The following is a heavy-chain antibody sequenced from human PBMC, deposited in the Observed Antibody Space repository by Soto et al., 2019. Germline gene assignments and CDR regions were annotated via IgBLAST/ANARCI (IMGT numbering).Heavy chain of an antibody. D-gene: IGHD3-22*01. Sequence: QVXLVQSGAEVKKPGSSVKVSCKISGGTFSRYSISWVRQAPGQGLEWMGGIVPIFGTRNYAQKFQDRVTITTDESATTAHMELSNLRSEDTAVYYCARPYEGGYSSNHHYYYALDVWGQGTAVTVSS. CDR1: GGTFSRYS. J-gene: IGHJ6*02. V-gene: IGHV1-69*01. CDR3: ARPYEGGYSSNHHYYYALDV. CDR2: IVPIFGTR.